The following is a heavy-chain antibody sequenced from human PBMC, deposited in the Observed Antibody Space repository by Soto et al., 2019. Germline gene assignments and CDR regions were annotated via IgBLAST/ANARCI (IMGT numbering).Heavy chain of an antibody. CDR1: GGSTIGGGYY. V-gene: IGHV4-31*03. Sequence: TLSLTCTVSGGSTIGGGYYWSWIRQHPGRGLEWIGYIYHSGSTYSSPSLRNRVTISLDTSKNHFSLKLNSVTAADTAVYYCARFRTRLFETHAPTNSFDVWGQGTMVTVSS. D-gene: IGHD1-1*01. J-gene: IGHJ3*01. CDR2: IYHSGST. CDR3: ARFRTRLFETHAPTNSFDV.